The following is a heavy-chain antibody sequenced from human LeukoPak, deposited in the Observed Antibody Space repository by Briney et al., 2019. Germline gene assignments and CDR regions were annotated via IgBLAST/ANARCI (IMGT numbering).Heavy chain of an antibody. CDR3: ARLRYSSGWYTTLYGMDV. Sequence: SETLSLTCTVSGGSISSYYWSWIRQPPGKGLEWIGYIYYSGSTNYNPSLKSRVTISVDTSKNRFSLKLSSVTAADTAVYYCARLRYSSGWYTTLYGMDVWGQGTTVTVSS. V-gene: IGHV4-59*08. D-gene: IGHD6-19*01. CDR1: GGSISSYY. CDR2: IYYSGST. J-gene: IGHJ6*02.